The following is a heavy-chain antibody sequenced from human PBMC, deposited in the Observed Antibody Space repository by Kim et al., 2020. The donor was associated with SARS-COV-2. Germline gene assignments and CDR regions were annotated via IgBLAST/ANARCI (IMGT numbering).Heavy chain of an antibody. D-gene: IGHD3-22*01. Sequence: GGSLRLSCAASGFTFSRYSMSWVRQAPGKGLEWVSAISSRSDYIYYAESVEGRFTISRDNAKNSLYLQMNSLRVEDTAVYYCARDGWSYFDSSGSFQTGYDSWGQGTLITVSS. CDR2: ISSRSDYI. CDR1: GFTFSRYS. J-gene: IGHJ4*02. CDR3: ARDGWSYFDSSGSFQTGYDS. V-gene: IGHV3-21*01.